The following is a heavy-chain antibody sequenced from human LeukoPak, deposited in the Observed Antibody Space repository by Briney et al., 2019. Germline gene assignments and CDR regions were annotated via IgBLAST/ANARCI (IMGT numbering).Heavy chain of an antibody. Sequence: SETLSLTCAVFGESFSGYYWTWLRQPPGKGLEWIGEIIDSGSTNYNPSLKSRVNISVDTSKIQFSLNLSSVTAADTAVYYCARGLASGYPPIPFDYWGQGTLVTVSS. D-gene: IGHD3-3*01. CDR3: ARGLASGYPPIPFDY. CDR2: IIDSGST. J-gene: IGHJ4*02. V-gene: IGHV4-34*12. CDR1: GESFSGYY.